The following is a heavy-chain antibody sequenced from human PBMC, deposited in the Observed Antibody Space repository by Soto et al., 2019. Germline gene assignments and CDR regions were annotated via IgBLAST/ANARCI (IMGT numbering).Heavy chain of an antibody. Sequence: SETLSLTCTVSGGSISSSSYYWGWIRQPPGKGLEWIGSIYYSGSTYYNPSLKSRVTISVDTSKNQFSLKLSSVTAADTAVYYCAGRETMVRWFDPWGQGTLVTVSS. CDR3: AGRETMVRWFDP. J-gene: IGHJ5*02. D-gene: IGHD3-10*01. V-gene: IGHV4-39*01. CDR2: IYYSGST. CDR1: GGSISSSSYY.